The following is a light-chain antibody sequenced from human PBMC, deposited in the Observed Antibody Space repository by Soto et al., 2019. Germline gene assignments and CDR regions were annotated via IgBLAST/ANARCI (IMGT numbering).Light chain of an antibody. J-gene: IGKJ3*01. CDR2: LGS. V-gene: IGKV2-28*01. Sequence: DIVMTQSPLSLPVTPGEPASISCRSIQSRLHSNGYNYLDWYLQKPGQSPQLLIYLGSNRASGGHDRFSGSGSGKDFTLKISRVEAEDVGVYYCMQALQTQFTFGPGNKVDIK. CDR3: MQALQTQFT. CDR1: QSRLHSNGYNY.